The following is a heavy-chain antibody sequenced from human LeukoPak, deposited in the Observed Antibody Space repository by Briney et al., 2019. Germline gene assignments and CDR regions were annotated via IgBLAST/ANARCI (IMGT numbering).Heavy chain of an antibody. Sequence: GRSLRLSCAASGFTFRTYGMHWVRQAPGKGLEWVAVISYDGSNKYYADSMKGRFTISRDNSKNTLYLQMNSLRAEDTAVYYCAKPDTETDIVVVVAAPPPFDYWGQGTLVTVSS. J-gene: IGHJ4*02. D-gene: IGHD2-15*01. CDR1: GFTFRTYG. V-gene: IGHV3-30*18. CDR2: ISYDGSNK. CDR3: AKPDTETDIVVVVAAPPPFDY.